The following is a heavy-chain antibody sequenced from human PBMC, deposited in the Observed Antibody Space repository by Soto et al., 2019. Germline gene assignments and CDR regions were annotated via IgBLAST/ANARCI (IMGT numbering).Heavy chain of an antibody. J-gene: IGHJ4*02. CDR2: IYYSGST. CDR3: ARDYDSSRDY. D-gene: IGHD3-22*01. V-gene: IGHV4-39*01. CDR1: GGSISSSSYY. Sequence: QLQLQESGPGLVKPSETLCLSCAVCGGSISSSSYYWGWIRQPPGKGLEWIGSIYYSGSTYYNPSLKSRVTISVDTSKNQFSLKLSSVTAADTALYYCARDYDSSRDYWGQGTLVIVSS.